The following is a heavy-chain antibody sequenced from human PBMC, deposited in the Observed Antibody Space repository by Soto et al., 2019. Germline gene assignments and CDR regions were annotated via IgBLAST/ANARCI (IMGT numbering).Heavy chain of an antibody. CDR2: IIPIYRAS. V-gene: IGHV1-69*01. CDR1: GGSFGNLA. CDR3: ATDTQDGYNYWFFDL. D-gene: IGHD2-21*02. J-gene: IGHJ2*01. Sequence: QGPLVQSEAEVKKPGSSVKVSCKASGGSFGNLAISWVRQAPGQALEWVAGIIPIYRASNYAEHFRGRISLTLDESTATTYLQLSSLTSEDSAIYYCATDTQDGYNYWFFDLWGRGTQVTVSS.